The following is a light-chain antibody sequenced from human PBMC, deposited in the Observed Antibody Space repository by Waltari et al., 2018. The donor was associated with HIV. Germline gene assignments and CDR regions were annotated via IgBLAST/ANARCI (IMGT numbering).Light chain of an antibody. CDR3: ATWDDSPDGPV. V-gene: IGLV1-44*01. Sequence: QSVLTQPPSASGPPGQRVTIPCSGSSSNIGSNTVNWYQHLPGTAPKLLIYSNNQRPSGVPDRFSGSKSGTSASLAISGLQSEDEADYYCATWDDSPDGPVFGGGTKLTVL. CDR1: SSNIGSNT. J-gene: IGLJ3*02. CDR2: SNN.